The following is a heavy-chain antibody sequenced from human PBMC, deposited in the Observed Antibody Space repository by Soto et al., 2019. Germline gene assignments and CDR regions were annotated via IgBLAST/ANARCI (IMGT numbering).Heavy chain of an antibody. V-gene: IGHV3-74*01. CDR2: INGDGDYT. Sequence: GGSLRLSCTASGGSFSSYWMHWLRQVPGKGLVWVSRINGDGDYTNYADSVKGRFTISRDNAKNTLYLQMNSLRAEDTAVYYCARERGGYSSDFWGQGTLVTVSS. CDR1: GGSFSSYW. CDR3: ARERGGYSSDF. J-gene: IGHJ4*02. D-gene: IGHD2-15*01.